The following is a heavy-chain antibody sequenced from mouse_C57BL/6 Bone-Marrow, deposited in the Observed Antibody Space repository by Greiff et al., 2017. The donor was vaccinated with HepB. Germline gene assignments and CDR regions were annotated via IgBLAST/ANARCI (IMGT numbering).Heavy chain of an antibody. CDR1: EYEFPSHD. CDR3: DYDGGCAY. V-gene: IGHV5-2*01. J-gene: IGHJ3*01. CDR2: INSDGGST. D-gene: IGHD2-4*01. Sequence: EVKVIESGGGLVQPGESLKLSCESNEYEFPSHDMSWVRKTPEKRLELVAAINSDGGSTYYPDTMERRFIISRDNTKKTLYLQMSSLRSEDTALYCSDYDGGCAYWGQGTLVTVSA.